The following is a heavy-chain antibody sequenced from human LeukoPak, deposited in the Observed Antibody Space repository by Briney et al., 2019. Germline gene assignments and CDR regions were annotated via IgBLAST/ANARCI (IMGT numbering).Heavy chain of an antibody. J-gene: IGHJ4*02. D-gene: IGHD3-22*01. V-gene: IGHV3-33*01. CDR3: ARDSRARAYSSDLGD. CDR1: GFTFSNYG. Sequence: PGRSLRLPCAASGFTFSNYGMHWVRQAPGKGLEWVAVTRYDGSNKYYADSVKGRFTISRDNSKNTLYLQMNSLRGEDTAVYYCARDSRARAYSSDLGDWGQGTLVTVSS. CDR2: TRYDGSNK.